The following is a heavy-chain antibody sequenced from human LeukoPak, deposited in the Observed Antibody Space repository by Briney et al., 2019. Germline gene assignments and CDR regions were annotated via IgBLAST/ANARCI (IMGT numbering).Heavy chain of an antibody. V-gene: IGHV4-39*07. D-gene: IGHD1-26*01. Sequence: ASETLSLTCTVSGGSISSSTYYWGWIRQPPGKGLEWIGNIYYSGSTYYNPSLKSRVTISVDTSKNQFSLKLSSVTAADTAVYYCARVRKAAKNLELKGAFDIWGQGTMVTVSS. CDR2: IYYSGST. CDR1: GGSISSSTYY. CDR3: ARVRKAAKNLELKGAFDI. J-gene: IGHJ3*02.